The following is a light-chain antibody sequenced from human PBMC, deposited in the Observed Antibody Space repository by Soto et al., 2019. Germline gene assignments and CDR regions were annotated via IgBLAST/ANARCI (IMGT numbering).Light chain of an antibody. J-gene: IGKJ5*01. CDR1: QSLVHSDGIAY. CDR2: KVS. Sequence: DVVMTQSPLSLPVTVGHRASISCRSNQSLVHSDGIAYFSWFQQRPGRSPRRLIYKVSNRDSGVPARFSGSGSGTDFALKISRVEAEDVGVYYCMQGTHWPITVGQGTRLEV. V-gene: IGKV2-30*02. CDR3: MQGTHWPIT.